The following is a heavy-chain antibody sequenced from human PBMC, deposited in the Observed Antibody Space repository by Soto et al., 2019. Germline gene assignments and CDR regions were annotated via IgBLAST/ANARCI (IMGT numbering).Heavy chain of an antibody. CDR3: ARDLDPDDYGGKRGWFDP. CDR2: IYYSGST. Sequence: SETLSLTCTVSGGSISSYYWSWIRQPPGKGLEWLGYIYYSGSTNYNPSLKSRVTISVDTSKNQFSLKLSSVTAADTAVYYCARDLDPDDYGGKRGWFDPWGQGTLVTVSS. J-gene: IGHJ5*02. D-gene: IGHD4-17*01. CDR1: GGSISSYY. V-gene: IGHV4-59*01.